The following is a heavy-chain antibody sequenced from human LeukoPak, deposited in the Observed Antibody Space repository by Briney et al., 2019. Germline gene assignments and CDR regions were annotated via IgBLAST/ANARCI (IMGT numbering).Heavy chain of an antibody. CDR2: ISYDGSNK. CDR3: ARAMARDYFDY. D-gene: IGHD3-10*01. CDR1: GFTFSSYA. Sequence: HAGRSLRLSCAASGFTFSSYAVHWVRQAPGKGLEWVAVISYDGSNKYYADSVKGRFTISRDNSKNTLYLQMNSLRAEDTAVYYCARAMARDYFDYWGQGTLVTVSS. V-gene: IGHV3-30-3*01. J-gene: IGHJ4*02.